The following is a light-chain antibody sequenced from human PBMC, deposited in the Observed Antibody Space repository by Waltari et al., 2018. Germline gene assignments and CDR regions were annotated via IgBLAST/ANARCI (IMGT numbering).Light chain of an antibody. CDR3: QQYNSYSCG. V-gene: IGKV1-5*03. CDR1: PNIDTW. J-gene: IGKJ3*01. Sequence: DIHLTQSPSTLSASVGDRVPITCRASPNIDTWLAWYQQKPGKAPKLLIYKASYLQSGVPSRFSGRGSGTEFTLTIDSLQPDDFATYHCQQYNSYSCGFGPGTTVDLK. CDR2: KAS.